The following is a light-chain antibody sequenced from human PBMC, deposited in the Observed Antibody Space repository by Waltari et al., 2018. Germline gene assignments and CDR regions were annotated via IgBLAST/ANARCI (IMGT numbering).Light chain of an antibody. CDR1: QDISNY. CDR3: QLAQRFPF. Sequence: DIQMTQSPSSLSSSVGDRVTLTCQASQDISNYLNWYQQKPGKAPKLLIYDASNLETGVPSRFSGSGSGTNFTLTINSLQPEDFATYYCQLAQRFPFFGPGTKVDVK. J-gene: IGKJ3*01. CDR2: DAS. V-gene: IGKV1-33*01.